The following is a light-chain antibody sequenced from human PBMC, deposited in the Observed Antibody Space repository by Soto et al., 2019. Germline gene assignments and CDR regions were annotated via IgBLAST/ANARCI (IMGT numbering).Light chain of an antibody. CDR2: DXS. CDR1: QSIIIW. J-gene: IGKJ1*01. Sequence: IQMTQSASPLFASVGDRVTIGXRASQSIIIWLSWYQQKPGXAPKXXXDDXSTLQTGGPSRFSGSGSGTEFTLTISSLHPEDFADYYFQQLNSNTRTFGQGTKVDIK. V-gene: IGKV1-5*01. CDR3: QQLNSNTRT.